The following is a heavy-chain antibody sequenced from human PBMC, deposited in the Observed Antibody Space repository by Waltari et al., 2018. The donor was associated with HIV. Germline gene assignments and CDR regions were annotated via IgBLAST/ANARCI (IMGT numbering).Heavy chain of an antibody. CDR3: ARENSHDYGDYRSAFDI. D-gene: IGHD4-17*01. CDR2: IIPIFGKT. Sequence: QVQLVQSGSEVKKPGSSVKVSCKASGGTFSSYAITWVRQAPGQGPEWMGDIIPIFGKTNLEQSFHGRVTLTADQSTSTAYMELSSLRSEDTAMYYCARENSHDYGDYRSAFDIWGQGTMVTVSS. V-gene: IGHV1-69*12. J-gene: IGHJ3*02. CDR1: GGTFSSYA.